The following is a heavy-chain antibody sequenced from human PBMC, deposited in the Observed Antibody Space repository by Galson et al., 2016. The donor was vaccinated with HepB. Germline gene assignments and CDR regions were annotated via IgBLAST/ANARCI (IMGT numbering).Heavy chain of an antibody. CDR2: ISWDDDK. D-gene: IGHD5-24*01. CDR3: AHTHNLGDGYNFRSSTNYAFDS. J-gene: IGHJ2*01. CDR1: GFSLNTDGVR. V-gene: IGHV2-5*08. Sequence: PALVKPTQTLTLTCTFSGFSLNTDGVRVGWIRQPPGKALEWLALISWDDDKRYNSSLKSRLTITKDTSKNQVVLTLTDMDPVDTGTYYCAHTHNLGDGYNFRSSTNYAFDSWGRGTLVTVSP.